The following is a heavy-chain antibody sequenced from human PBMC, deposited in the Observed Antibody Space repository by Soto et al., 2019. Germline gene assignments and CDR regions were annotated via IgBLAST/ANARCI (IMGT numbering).Heavy chain of an antibody. Sequence: SETLSLTCAVSGGSISSSNWWSWVRQPPGKGLEWIGEIYHSGSTNYNPSLKSRVTISVDESKNQFSLKLSSVTAADTAVYYCARDLVAAAGTFDPWGQGTLVTVSS. CDR3: ARDLVAAAGTFDP. D-gene: IGHD6-13*01. CDR1: GGSISSSNW. V-gene: IGHV4-4*02. CDR2: IYHSGST. J-gene: IGHJ5*02.